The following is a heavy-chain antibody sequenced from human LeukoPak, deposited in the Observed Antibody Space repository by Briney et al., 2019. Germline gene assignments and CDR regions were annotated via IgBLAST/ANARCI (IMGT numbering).Heavy chain of an antibody. J-gene: IGHJ4*02. CDR3: AREVAAAATHLFDY. D-gene: IGHD6-13*01. V-gene: IGHV3-7*01. CDR2: IKQDGSEK. Sequence: GGSLRLSCAASGFTFSSYSMNWVRQAPGKGLEWVANIKQDGSEKYYVDSVKGRFTISRDNAKNSLYLQMNSLRAEDTAVYYCAREVAAAATHLFDYWGQGTLVTVSS. CDR1: GFTFSSYS.